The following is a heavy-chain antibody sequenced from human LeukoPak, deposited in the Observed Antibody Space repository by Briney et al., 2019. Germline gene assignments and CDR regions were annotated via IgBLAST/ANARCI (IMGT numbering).Heavy chain of an antibody. Sequence: SETLSLTCAVYGGSFSGYDWNWIRQSPGKGLEWLGEISHSGTTTYNPSLKSRVTISVDTSKNQFSLRLRSVTAADTAVYYCARGLVWRFLLDSRRDSFDIWGQGTTITVSS. CDR2: ISHSGTT. D-gene: IGHD3-16*01. V-gene: IGHV4-34*01. CDR1: GGSFSGYD. CDR3: ARGLVWRFLLDSRRDSFDI. J-gene: IGHJ3*02.